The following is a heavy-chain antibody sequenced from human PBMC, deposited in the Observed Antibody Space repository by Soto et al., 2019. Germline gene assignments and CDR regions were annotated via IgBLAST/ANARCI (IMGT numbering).Heavy chain of an antibody. Sequence: SETLSLTCTVSGGSINDFYWSWIRQPPGKGLEWIGYIYYSGSTDYDPSLKGRVTISVDTSKNQFSLKLRSVTAADTAVYYCARVGVVAARTFDYWGQGTLVTDSS. D-gene: IGHD6-6*01. V-gene: IGHV4-59*01. CDR3: ARVGVVAARTFDY. CDR2: IYYSGST. CDR1: GGSINDFY. J-gene: IGHJ4*02.